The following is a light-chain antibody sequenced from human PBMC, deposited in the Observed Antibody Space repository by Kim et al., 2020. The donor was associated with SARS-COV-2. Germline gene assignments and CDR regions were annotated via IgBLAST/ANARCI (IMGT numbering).Light chain of an antibody. CDR1: QSISSW. CDR2: KAS. V-gene: IGKV1-5*03. J-gene: IGKJ2*01. CDR3: QQYNSYSQYT. Sequence: DIQMTQSPSTLSASVGDRVTITCRASQSISSWLAWYQQKPGKAPKLLIYKASSLERGVPSRFSGSGSGTEFTLTISSLQPDDFATYYCQQYNSYSQYTFGQGTKLEI.